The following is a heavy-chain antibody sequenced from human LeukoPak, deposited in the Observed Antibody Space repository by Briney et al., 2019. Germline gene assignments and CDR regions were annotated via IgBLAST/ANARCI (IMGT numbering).Heavy chain of an antibody. CDR2: ISRNSYNI. J-gene: IGHJ4*02. CDR1: GFSFDDYA. Sequence: GRSLRLSCEASGFSFDDYAMHWVRQAPGKGLEWVAGISRNSYNIAYGDSVKGRFTISRDNAKKSLSLQMNSLGTEDTAVYYCAKSRDDGTGYYYDYWGQGVPVTVAS. CDR3: AKSRDDGTGYYYDY. D-gene: IGHD3-9*01. V-gene: IGHV3-9*01.